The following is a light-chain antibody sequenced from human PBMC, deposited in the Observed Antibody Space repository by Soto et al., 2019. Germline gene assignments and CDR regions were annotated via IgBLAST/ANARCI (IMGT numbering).Light chain of an antibody. CDR2: KAS. CDR3: QNYNSYSEA. Sequence: DIQMTQSPSTLSGSVGDRVTITCRASQTISSWLAWYQQKPGKAPKLLIYKASTLKSGVPSRFSGSGSGTEFTLTISSLQPYDFATDYCQNYNSYSEASGQGTKVDIK. CDR1: QTISSW. V-gene: IGKV1-5*03. J-gene: IGKJ1*01.